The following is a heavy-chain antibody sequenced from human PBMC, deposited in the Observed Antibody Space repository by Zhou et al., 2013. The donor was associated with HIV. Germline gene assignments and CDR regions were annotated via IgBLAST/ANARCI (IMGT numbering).Heavy chain of an antibody. D-gene: IGHD3-10*01. J-gene: IGHJ6*02. V-gene: IGHV1-69*13. Sequence: QVQLVQSGAEVKKPGSSVKVSCKASGGTFSSYAITWVRQAPGQGLEWMGRIIPIFGTANYAQKFQGRVTITADESTSTAYMELSSLRSEDTAVYYCARSTKEGELDNYYYYYGMDVWGQGTTVTVSS. CDR1: GGTFSSYA. CDR3: ARSTKEGELDNYYYYYGMDV. CDR2: IIPIFGTA.